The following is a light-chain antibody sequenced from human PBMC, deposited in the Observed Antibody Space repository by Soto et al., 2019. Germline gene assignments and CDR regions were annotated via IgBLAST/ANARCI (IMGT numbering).Light chain of an antibody. CDR1: QGIRND. CDR3: LQDYSYPQT. Sequence: AVQMTQSPSSLSASVGDRVTITCRASQGIRNDLGWYQQKPGKAPKLLIYTASNLQSGVPSRFSGSGSGTDFTLTISSLQTEDFATDYCLQDYSYPQTFGQGTKVDIK. J-gene: IGKJ2*01. CDR2: TAS. V-gene: IGKV1-6*01.